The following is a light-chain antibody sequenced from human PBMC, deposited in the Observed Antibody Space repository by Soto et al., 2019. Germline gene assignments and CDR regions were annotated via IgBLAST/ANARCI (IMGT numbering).Light chain of an antibody. CDR1: QDISNY. CDR3: QQYDKLGGT. Sequence: DIQMTQSPSSLSASVGDRVTITCQASQDISNYLNWYQQKPGKAPKLLIYDASNLETGVPSRFRGSGCGTDFTVTIGCLQPEDIATYYCQQYDKLGGTCGPGTKVDIK. J-gene: IGKJ3*01. V-gene: IGKV1-33*01. CDR2: DAS.